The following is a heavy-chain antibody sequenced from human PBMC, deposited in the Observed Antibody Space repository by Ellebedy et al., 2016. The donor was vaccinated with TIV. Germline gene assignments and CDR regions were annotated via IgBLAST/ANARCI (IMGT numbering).Heavy chain of an antibody. CDR2: IVVGSGNT. Sequence: AASVKVSCKASGFTFTSSAMQWVRQARGQRLEWIGWIVVGSGNTNYAQKFQERVTITRDMSTSTAYMELSSLRSEDTAVYYCAADLYCTGGSCYFFHYWGQGTLVTVSS. J-gene: IGHJ4*02. V-gene: IGHV1-58*02. CDR3: AADLYCTGGSCYFFHY. D-gene: IGHD2-15*01. CDR1: GFTFTSSA.